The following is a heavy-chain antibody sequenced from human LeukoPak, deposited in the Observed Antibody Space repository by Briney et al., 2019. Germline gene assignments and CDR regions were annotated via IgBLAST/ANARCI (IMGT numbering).Heavy chain of an antibody. Sequence: PGGSLRLSCAASRFTFSSYAMSWVRQAPGKGLEWVSAISGSGGSTYYADSVKGRFTISRDNSKNTLYLQMNSLRAEDTAVYYCAKSFTGRNYYDSSGYSDAFDIWGQGTMVTVSS. CDR1: RFTFSSYA. D-gene: IGHD3-22*01. J-gene: IGHJ3*02. V-gene: IGHV3-23*01. CDR2: ISGSGGST. CDR3: AKSFTGRNYYDSSGYSDAFDI.